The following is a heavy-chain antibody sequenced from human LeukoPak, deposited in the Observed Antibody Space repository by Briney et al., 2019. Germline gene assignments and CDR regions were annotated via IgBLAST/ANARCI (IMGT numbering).Heavy chain of an antibody. CDR3: ARARVHCSSTSCSPFDY. D-gene: IGHD2-2*01. CDR1: GFTFSSYA. J-gene: IGHJ4*02. V-gene: IGHV3-23*01. Sequence: GGSLRLSCAASGFTFSSYAMSWVRQAPGKGLEWVSAISGSGGSTYYADSVKGRFTISRDNSKNTLYLQMNSLRAEDTAVYYCARARVHCSSTSCSPFDYWGQGTLVTVSS. CDR2: ISGSGGST.